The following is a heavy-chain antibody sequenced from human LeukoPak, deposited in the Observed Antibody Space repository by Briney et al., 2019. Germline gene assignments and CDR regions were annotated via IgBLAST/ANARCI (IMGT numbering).Heavy chain of an antibody. V-gene: IGHV4-4*02. D-gene: IGHD3-22*01. CDR1: GGSISSSNW. CDR3: ARGITDGYYYLGAFDI. Sequence: SGTLSLTCAVSGGSISSSNWWSWVRQPPGKGLEWIGEIYHSGSTNYNPSLKSRVTISVDKSKNQFSLKLSSVTAADTAVYYCARGITDGYYYLGAFDIWGQGTMVTVSS. CDR2: IYHSGST. J-gene: IGHJ3*02.